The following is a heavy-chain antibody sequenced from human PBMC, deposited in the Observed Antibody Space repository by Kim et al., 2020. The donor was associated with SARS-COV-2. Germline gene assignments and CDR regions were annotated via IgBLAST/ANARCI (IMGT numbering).Heavy chain of an antibody. J-gene: IGHJ6*02. Sequence: GGSLRLSCSASGFTFSSYAMHWVRQAPGKGLEYVSAISSNGGSTYYADSVKGRFTISRDNSKNTLYLQMSSLRAEDTAVYYCVKGVVGGLGGMDVWGQGTTVTVSS. CDR3: VKGVVGGLGGMDV. V-gene: IGHV3-64D*09. CDR2: ISSNGGST. D-gene: IGHD1-26*01. CDR1: GFTFSSYA.